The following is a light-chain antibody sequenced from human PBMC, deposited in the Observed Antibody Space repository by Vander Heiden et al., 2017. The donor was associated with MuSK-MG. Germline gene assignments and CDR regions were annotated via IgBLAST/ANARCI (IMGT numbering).Light chain of an antibody. CDR3: SARDSSANHLG. Sequence: SSELTQDPAVSVALGQTVRITCQGDSLRSYYASWYQQKAGQAPELVIYGKNNRPSGIPDRSSGSSSGNTGYLTITGAQAEDGADYYGSARDSSANHLGFGGGTKLTGL. J-gene: IGLJ3*02. CDR2: GKN. V-gene: IGLV3-19*01. CDR1: SLRSYY.